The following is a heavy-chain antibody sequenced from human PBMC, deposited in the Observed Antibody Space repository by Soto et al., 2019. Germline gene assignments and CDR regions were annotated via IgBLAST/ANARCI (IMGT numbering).Heavy chain of an antibody. J-gene: IGHJ4*02. CDR1: GYTFTRYD. D-gene: IGHD4-17*01. V-gene: IGHV1-8*01. Sequence: QVQLVQSGAEVKKPGASVKVSCKASGYTFTRYDINWVRQAPGQGLEWMGWTNPKSGYTGSAQKFQGRITMTRDSSISTAYMEPNSLRSEDTAGYYCARTDGDLDYRGQGTLVTVSS. CDR3: ARTDGDLDY. CDR2: TNPKSGYT.